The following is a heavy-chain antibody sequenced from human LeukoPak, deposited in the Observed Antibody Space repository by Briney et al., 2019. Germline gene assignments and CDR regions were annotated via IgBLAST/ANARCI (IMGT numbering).Heavy chain of an antibody. CDR2: INPNSGGT. J-gene: IGHJ3*02. D-gene: IGHD6-19*01. Sequence: ASVKVSCKASGYTFTGYYMHWVRQAPGQGLEWMGWINPNSGGTNYAQKFQGWVTMTRDTSISTAYMELSRLRSDDTAVYYCARDLEQWLDGGDAFDIWGQGTMVTVSS. V-gene: IGHV1-2*04. CDR1: GYTFTGYY. CDR3: ARDLEQWLDGGDAFDI.